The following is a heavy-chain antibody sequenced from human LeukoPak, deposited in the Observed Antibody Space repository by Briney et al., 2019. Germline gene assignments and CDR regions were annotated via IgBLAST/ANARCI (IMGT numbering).Heavy chain of an antibody. J-gene: IGHJ5*02. CDR2: IFPSGGEI. CDR3: AKDPYYYGSGSYRSWFDP. D-gene: IGHD3-10*01. CDR1: GFTFSTFA. V-gene: IGHV3-23*01. Sequence: GGSLRLSCAASGFTFSTFAMIWVRQPPGKGLEWVSSIFPSGGEIHYADSVRGRFTISRDNSKSTLSLQMNSLRAEDTAVYYCAKDPYYYGSGSYRSWFDPWGQGTLVTVSS.